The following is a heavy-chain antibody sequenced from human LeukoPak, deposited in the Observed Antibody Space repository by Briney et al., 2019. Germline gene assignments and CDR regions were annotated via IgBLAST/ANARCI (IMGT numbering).Heavy chain of an antibody. CDR2: ISGNGGST. CDR1: GFTFSSYA. CDR3: AKIERWLVHGFDL. Sequence: PGGSLRLSCAASGFTFSSYAMNWVRQAPGKGLEWVASISGNGGSTYYADSVKGRFTISRDNSRNAVFLQMISPREDDTAIYYCAKIERWLVHGFDLWGRGTLVTVSS. D-gene: IGHD6-19*01. V-gene: IGHV3-23*01. J-gene: IGHJ2*01.